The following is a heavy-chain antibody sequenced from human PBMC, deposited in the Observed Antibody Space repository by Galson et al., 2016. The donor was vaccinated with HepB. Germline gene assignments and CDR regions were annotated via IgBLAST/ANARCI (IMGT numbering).Heavy chain of an antibody. J-gene: IGHJ4*02. CDR1: GFTFSSFS. Sequence: SLRLSCAASGFTFSSFSMNWDRQAPGMGLVWVSSISSSRSYRYYADSAKGRFTISRDNAKNSLYLQMNSLRAEDTAVYYCARGDIVGAIFDYWGQGTLVTVSS. CDR2: ISSSRSYR. CDR3: ARGDIVGAIFDY. D-gene: IGHD1-26*01. V-gene: IGHV3-21*01.